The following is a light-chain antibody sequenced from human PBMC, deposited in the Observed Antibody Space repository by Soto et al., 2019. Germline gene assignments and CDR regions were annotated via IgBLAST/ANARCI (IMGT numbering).Light chain of an antibody. J-gene: IGKJ1*01. CDR2: GAS. V-gene: IGKV3D-15*01. CDR1: QSVSSN. CDR3: QQYNNSPT. Sequence: EIELTQSPGTLSLSPGERATLSCRASQSVSSNLAWYQLKPGQAPRLLIYGASTRATGIPARFSGSGSGTEFTLTISSLQSEDFAVYYCQQYNNSPTFGQGTKVEIK.